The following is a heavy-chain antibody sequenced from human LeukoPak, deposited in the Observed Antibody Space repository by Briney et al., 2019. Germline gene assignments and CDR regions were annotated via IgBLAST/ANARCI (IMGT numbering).Heavy chain of an antibody. CDR3: ARVWGYGLDI. CDR2: IRSKTYGGTT. V-gene: IGHV3-49*04. Sequence: PGGSLRLSCTASGFTFGDYAMSWVRQAPGKGLEWVSFIRSKTYGGTTEYAASVKGRFTISRDESNNSLYLQMNSLKTEDTAVYYCARVWGYGLDIWGQGTMVTVSS. J-gene: IGHJ3*02. D-gene: IGHD7-27*01. CDR1: GFTFGDYA.